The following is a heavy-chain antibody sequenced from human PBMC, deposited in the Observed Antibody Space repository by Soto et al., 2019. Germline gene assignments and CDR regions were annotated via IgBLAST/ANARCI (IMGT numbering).Heavy chain of an antibody. Sequence: GASVKVSCKASGYTFTNYYMHWVRQAPGQGLEWMGWMNPRSGGTKYAQAFQDRVTMTRDASISTAYMEVTSLRYGDTAVYFCARSDDSTSYPLDLWGPGTLVTVSS. CDR2: MNPRSGGT. V-gene: IGHV1-2*02. D-gene: IGHD4-4*01. CDR3: ARSDDSTSYPLDL. CDR1: GYTFTNYY. J-gene: IGHJ5*02.